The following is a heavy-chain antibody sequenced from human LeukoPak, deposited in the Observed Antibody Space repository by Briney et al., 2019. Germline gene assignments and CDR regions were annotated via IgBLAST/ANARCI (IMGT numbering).Heavy chain of an antibody. Sequence: GGSLRLSCAASGFTFSSYWMHWVRQAPGKGLVWVSRINSDGSSTSYADSVKGRFTISRDNAKNTLYLQMNTLRAEDTAVYHCAKDGLWFGESEYYYFMDVWGKGTTVTISS. V-gene: IGHV3-74*01. CDR1: GFTFSSYW. CDR2: INSDGSST. CDR3: AKDGLWFGESEYYYFMDV. J-gene: IGHJ6*03. D-gene: IGHD3-10*01.